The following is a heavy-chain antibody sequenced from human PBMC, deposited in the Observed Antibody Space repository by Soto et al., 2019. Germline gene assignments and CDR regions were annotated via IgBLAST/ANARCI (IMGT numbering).Heavy chain of an antibody. J-gene: IGHJ4*02. CDR1: GFTFSSYG. V-gene: IGHV3-33*03. CDR2: IWYDGSKK. Sequence: PSGSLGLCCAASGFTFSSYGMHWVRQAPGKGLDWVGVIWYDGSKKDYAESVKGRFTISRDNSKNMLYLQMNSLRADDTAVYYCASSINSGQGTLVTVSS. CDR3: ASSIN.